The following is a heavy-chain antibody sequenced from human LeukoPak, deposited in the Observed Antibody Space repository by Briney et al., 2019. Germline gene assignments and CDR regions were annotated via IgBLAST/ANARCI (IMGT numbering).Heavy chain of an antibody. CDR3: ARDLFSVTRKVGHGMDV. J-gene: IGHJ6*02. V-gene: IGHV3-66*01. D-gene: IGHD3-22*01. CDR2: IYTGGNT. Sequence: PGGSLRLSCAASGFTVSDNFLTWVRQAPGQGLEWVSVIYTGGNTYYADSVKGRFTISRDNSKNTVYLQMNSLRAEDTAVYYCARDLFSVTRKVGHGMDVWGQGTTVTVSS. CDR1: GFTVSDNF.